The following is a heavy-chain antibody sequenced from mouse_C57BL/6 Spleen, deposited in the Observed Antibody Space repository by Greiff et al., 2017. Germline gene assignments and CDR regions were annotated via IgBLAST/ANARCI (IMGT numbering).Heavy chain of an antibody. CDR1: GYTFTNYW. J-gene: IGHJ2*01. D-gene: IGHD1-1*01. Sequence: VQLQQSGAELVRPGTSVKMSCKASGYTFTNYWIGWAKQRPGHGLEWIGDINPGGGYTNYNEKFKGKATLTADKSSSTAYMQVSSLTSVDSAVYSCARKRDYAGSSFDYWGQGTTLTVSS. CDR3: ARKRDYAGSSFDY. V-gene: IGHV1-63*01. CDR2: INPGGGYT.